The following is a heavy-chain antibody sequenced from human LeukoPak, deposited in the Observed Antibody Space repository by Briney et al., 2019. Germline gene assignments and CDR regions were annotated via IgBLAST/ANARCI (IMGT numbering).Heavy chain of an antibody. V-gene: IGHV3-21*01. D-gene: IGHD3-22*01. CDR2: ISSSSSSI. J-gene: IGHJ4*02. CDR3: ARAYRTYYYDSSGYDPFGY. CDR1: GFTFSTYS. Sequence: GGSLRLSCAASGFTFSTYSMNWVRQAPGKGLEWVSSISSSSSSIYYADSVKGRFTISRDNAKNSLYLQMNSLRAEDTAVYYCARAYRTYYYDSSGYDPFGYWGQGTLVTVSS.